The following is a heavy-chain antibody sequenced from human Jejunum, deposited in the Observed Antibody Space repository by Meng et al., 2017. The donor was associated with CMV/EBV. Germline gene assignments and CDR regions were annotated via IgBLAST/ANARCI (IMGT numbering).Heavy chain of an antibody. CDR2: INLDGSTT. D-gene: IGHD5-24*01. V-gene: IGHV3-74*01. Sequence: EVQLVESGGGLVQPGGSVRLSCAASGFTLSKYWMQWVRQPPGKGLEWVSFINLDGSTTNYADSVKGRFTISRDNAKNTLYLQMTSLRAEDTAVYYCARDGDGTVDNDYWGQGTLVTVSS. CDR3: ARDGDGTVDNDY. J-gene: IGHJ4*02. CDR1: GFTLSKYW.